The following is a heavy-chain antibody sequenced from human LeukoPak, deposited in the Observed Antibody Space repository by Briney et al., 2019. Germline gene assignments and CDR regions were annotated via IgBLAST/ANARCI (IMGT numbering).Heavy chain of an antibody. V-gene: IGHV4-59*01. CDR3: ARVPRGDYYYGMDV. CDR2: VSYSGST. J-gene: IGHJ6*02. Sequence: PSETLSLTCTVSGGAISSYYWSWIRQPPGKGLEWIGHVSYSGSTNYNPSLKSRVTISVDTSKNQFSPKLTSVTAADTAMYYCARVPRGDYYYGMDVWGQGTTVTVSS. D-gene: IGHD3-10*01. CDR1: GGAISSYY.